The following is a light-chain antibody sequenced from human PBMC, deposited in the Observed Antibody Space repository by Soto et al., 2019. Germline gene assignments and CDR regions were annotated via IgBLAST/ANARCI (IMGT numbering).Light chain of an antibody. CDR1: SSNIGTNT. CDR2: NNN. Sequence: QSVLTQPPSASGTPGQRVTISSSGSSSNIGTNTVNWYQQLPGTAPKLLIYNNNQRPSGVPDRFSASKSGTSASLAISGLQSEDEADYYCAAWDDSLNGLVFGGGTQLTVL. J-gene: IGLJ2*01. CDR3: AAWDDSLNGLV. V-gene: IGLV1-44*01.